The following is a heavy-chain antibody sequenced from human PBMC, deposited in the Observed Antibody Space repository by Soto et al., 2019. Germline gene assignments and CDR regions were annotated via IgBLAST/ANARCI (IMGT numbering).Heavy chain of an antibody. J-gene: IGHJ4*02. Sequence: QITLKESGPTLVKPTQTLTLTCTFSGFSLSTSGVGVGWIRQPPGKALEWLALIYWDDDKRYSPSLKSRLTXTXXTSKNQVVLTMTNMDPVDTATYYCAHFFDTHYFDYWGQGTLVTVSS. CDR1: GFSLSTSGVG. V-gene: IGHV2-5*02. CDR2: IYWDDDK. CDR3: AHFFDTHYFDY. D-gene: IGHD3-9*01.